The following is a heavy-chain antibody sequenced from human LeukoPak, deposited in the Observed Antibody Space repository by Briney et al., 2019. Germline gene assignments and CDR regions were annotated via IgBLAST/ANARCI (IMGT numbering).Heavy chain of an antibody. D-gene: IGHD3-9*01. J-gene: IGHJ4*02. CDR3: ATGVELRYSDWFGTSRNPNYFDY. CDR2: ISSSSSYI. Sequence: PGGSLRLSCAASGFTFSSYSMNWVRQAPGKGLEWVSSISSSSSYIYYADSVKGRFTISRDNAKNSLYLQMNSLRAEDTAVYYCATGVELRYSDWFGTSRNPNYFDYWGQGTLVTVSS. CDR1: GFTFSSYS. V-gene: IGHV3-21*01.